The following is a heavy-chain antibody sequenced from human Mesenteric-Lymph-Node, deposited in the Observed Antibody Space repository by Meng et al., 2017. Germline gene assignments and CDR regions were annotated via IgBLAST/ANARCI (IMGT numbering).Heavy chain of an antibody. CDR1: GDFISSGTHY. V-gene: IGHV4-61*02. CDR2: VHASGST. J-gene: IGHJ2*01. CDR3: ARWPGSFDY. Sequence: LRLSCTVSGDFISSGTHYWSWIRQPVGKGLEWIGRVHASGSTNANPSLRSRVTISVDTSRNQFSLNLSSMTATDTAVYYCARWPGSFDYWSRGTLVTVSS.